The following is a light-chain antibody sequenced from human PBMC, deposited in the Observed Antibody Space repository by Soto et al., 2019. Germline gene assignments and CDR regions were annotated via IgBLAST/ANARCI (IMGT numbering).Light chain of an antibody. J-gene: IGKJ1*01. CDR2: GAS. CDR1: QSVSID. V-gene: IGKV3-15*01. CDR3: QQYRNWPRT. Sequence: IVMTQSPATLSVSPGERATLSCRASQSVSIDLAWYQQRAGQAPRLLVYGASTKATDMPGRFSGRGSGTEFTLTINNLQSEDFAVYYCQQYRNWPRTFGQGTKVDIK.